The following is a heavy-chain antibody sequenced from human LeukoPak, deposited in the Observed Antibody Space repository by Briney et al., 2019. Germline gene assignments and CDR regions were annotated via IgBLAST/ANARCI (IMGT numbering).Heavy chain of an antibody. CDR2: INGYNGNT. V-gene: IGHV1-18*01. CDR1: GYTFTTSA. D-gene: IGHD5-12*01. CDR3: AREGSGYDS. J-gene: IGHJ5*02. Sequence: ATVKVSCKASGYTFTTSAISWVRQAPGQGIEWMGWINGYNGNTKYAQNFQGRVTVTTDTATSTAYMELRSLRSDDTAVYYCAREGSGYDSWGQGTLVTVS.